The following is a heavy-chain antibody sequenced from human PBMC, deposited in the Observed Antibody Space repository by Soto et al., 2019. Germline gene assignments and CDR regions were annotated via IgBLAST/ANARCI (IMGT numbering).Heavy chain of an antibody. CDR2: IYYSGST. CDR3: ARSSTSANYFDY. J-gene: IGHJ4*02. CDR1: GGSISSGGYY. D-gene: IGHD2-2*01. Sequence: QVQLQESGPGLVKPSQTLSLTCTVSGGSISSGGYYWSWVRQHPGKGLEWIGYIYYSGSTYYNPSLKSRVTISVDTSKNQFSLKLSSVTAADTAVYYCARSSTSANYFDYWGQGTLVTVSS. V-gene: IGHV4-31*03.